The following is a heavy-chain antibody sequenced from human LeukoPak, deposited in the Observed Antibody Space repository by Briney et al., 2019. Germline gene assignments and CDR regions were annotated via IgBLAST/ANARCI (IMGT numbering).Heavy chain of an antibody. V-gene: IGHV3-48*02. CDR3: ARANSLMVRGVISYFDS. J-gene: IGHJ4*02. D-gene: IGHD3-10*01. CDR2: ITSTGATI. Sequence: GGSLRLSCAASGFTFSSNGMNWVRQAPGKGLDFIAYITSTGATIYYADSLKGRFTISRDNARNSLYLQMNSLRDEDTAVYFCARANSLMVRGVISYFDSWGQGTLVTVSS. CDR1: GFTFSSNG.